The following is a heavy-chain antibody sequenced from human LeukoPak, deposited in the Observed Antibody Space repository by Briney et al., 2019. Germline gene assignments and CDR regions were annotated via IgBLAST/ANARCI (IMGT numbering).Heavy chain of an antibody. Sequence: PSETLSLTCTVSGGSISSYYWSWIRQPPGKGLEWIGYIYYSGSTNYNPSLKSRVTISVDTSKNQFSLKLSSVTAADTAVYCCARHVPPNSNNWFDPWGQGTLVTVSS. CDR3: ARHVPPNSNNWFDP. CDR1: GGSISSYY. V-gene: IGHV4-59*08. CDR2: IYYSGST. J-gene: IGHJ5*02. D-gene: IGHD3-10*02.